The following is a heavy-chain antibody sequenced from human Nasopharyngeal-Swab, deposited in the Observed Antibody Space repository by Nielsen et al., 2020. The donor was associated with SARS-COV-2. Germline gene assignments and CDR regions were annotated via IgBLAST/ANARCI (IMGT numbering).Heavy chain of an antibody. CDR1: GWSFSGYY. J-gene: IGHJ4*02. CDR3: ARGQDGAAAAL. Sequence: GSLRLSCAVDGWSFSGYYWSWIRQPPGKGLEWIGEINHSGDTRYNPSLKSRVIISVDTSKNQLSLKLTSLTAADTAMYYCARGQDGAAAALWGQGTLVTVSS. D-gene: IGHD6-13*01. CDR2: INHSGDT. V-gene: IGHV4-34*01.